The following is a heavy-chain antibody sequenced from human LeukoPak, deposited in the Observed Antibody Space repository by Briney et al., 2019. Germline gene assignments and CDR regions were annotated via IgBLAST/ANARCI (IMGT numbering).Heavy chain of an antibody. V-gene: IGHV4-39*01. CDR3: ARRAGYCSGGSCLDY. CDR1: GGSISSSSYY. Sequence: SETLSLTCTVSGGSISSSSYYWGWIRQPPGKGLEWIGSIYYSGSTYYNPSLKSRVTISVDTSKNQFSLKLSSVTAADTAVYYCARRAGYCSGGSCLDYWGQGTLVTVSS. J-gene: IGHJ4*02. CDR2: IYYSGST. D-gene: IGHD2-15*01.